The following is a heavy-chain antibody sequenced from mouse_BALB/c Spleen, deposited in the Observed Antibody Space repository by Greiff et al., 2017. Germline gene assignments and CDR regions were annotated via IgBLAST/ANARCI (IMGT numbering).Heavy chain of an antibody. J-gene: IGHJ4*01. CDR2: ISSGSSTI. CDR3: ARDGYPYYYAMDY. Sequence: DVMLVESGGGLVQPGGSRKLSCAASGFTFSSFGMHWVRQAPEKGLEWVAYISSGSSTIYYADTVKGRFTISRDNPKNTLFLQMTSLRSEDTAMYYCARDGYPYYYAMDYWGQGTSVTVSS. V-gene: IGHV5-17*02. D-gene: IGHD2-3*01. CDR1: GFTFSSFG.